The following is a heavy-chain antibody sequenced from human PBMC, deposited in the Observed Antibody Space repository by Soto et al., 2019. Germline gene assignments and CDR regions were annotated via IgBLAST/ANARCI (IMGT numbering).Heavy chain of an antibody. CDR3: AKRSWERPLGVRFYHYGLDV. V-gene: IGHV3-30*18. D-gene: IGHD1-26*01. Sequence: GGSLRLSCAVSGFTFSSYGMHWVRQAPGKGLEWVAVISFDGSNRYYRDSVKGRFSISRDNSKNTLYLQMNSLRAEDTAVYYCAKRSWERPLGVRFYHYGLDVWGQGTTVTVSS. CDR2: ISFDGSNR. CDR1: GFTFSSYG. J-gene: IGHJ6*02.